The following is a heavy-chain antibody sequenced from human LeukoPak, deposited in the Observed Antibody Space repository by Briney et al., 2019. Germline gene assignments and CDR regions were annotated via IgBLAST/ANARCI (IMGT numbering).Heavy chain of an antibody. D-gene: IGHD3-22*01. J-gene: IGHJ4*02. Sequence: GGSLRLSCAASGLAFSNAWMSWVRQAPGKGLEWVGRIKRKSDGGTTDYAAPVKGRFTISRDDSKNTLYLQMNSLKSEDTAVYYCTAELDIRPNHYWGQGTLVTVSS. CDR2: IKRKSDGGTT. CDR3: TAELDIRPNHY. CDR1: GLAFSNAW. V-gene: IGHV3-15*01.